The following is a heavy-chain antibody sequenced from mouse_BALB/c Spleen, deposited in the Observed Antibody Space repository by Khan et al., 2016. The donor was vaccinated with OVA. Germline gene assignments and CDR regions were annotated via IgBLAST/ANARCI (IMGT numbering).Heavy chain of an antibody. D-gene: IGHD1-1*01. CDR3: TRLAYYYDSEGCAY. CDR1: GFTFSTYG. Sequence: EVQRVESGGDLVKPGGSLKLSCAASGFTFSTYGMSWVRQTPDRRLERVATVSNGGSYTYYPDSVKGRFTISRDNAKNTLYLQMSSLKSEDTAMFYCTRLAYYYDSEGCAYWGQGTLVTVSA. V-gene: IGHV5-6*01. CDR2: VSNGGSYT. J-gene: IGHJ3*01.